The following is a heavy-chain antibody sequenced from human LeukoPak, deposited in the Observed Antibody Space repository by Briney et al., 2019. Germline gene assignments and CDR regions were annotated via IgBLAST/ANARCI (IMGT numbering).Heavy chain of an antibody. V-gene: IGHV1-46*01. D-gene: IGHD1-1*01. J-gene: IGHJ3*02. Sequence: ASVKVSCKASGYTFTSYYMHWVRQAPGQGLEWMGIINPSGGSTSYAQKFQGRVTMTRDTSTSTVYMELSSLRSEDTAVYYCARGRSGTTGRAAFDIWDQGTMVTVSS. CDR2: INPSGGST. CDR3: ARGRSGTTGRAAFDI. CDR1: GYTFTSYY.